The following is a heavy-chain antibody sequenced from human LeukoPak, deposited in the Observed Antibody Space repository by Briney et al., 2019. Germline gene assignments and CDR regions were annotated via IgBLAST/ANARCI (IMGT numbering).Heavy chain of an antibody. J-gene: IGHJ3*02. CDR3: ARKGDGYNHNDAFDI. V-gene: IGHV4-34*01. Sequence: SETLSLTCAVYGGSFSGYYWSWIRRPPGKGLEWIGEINHSGSTNYNPSLKSRVTISVDMSKNQFSLKLSSVTAADTAVYYCARKGDGYNHNDAFDIWGQGTMVTVSS. CDR1: GGSFSGYY. CDR2: INHSGST. D-gene: IGHD5-24*01.